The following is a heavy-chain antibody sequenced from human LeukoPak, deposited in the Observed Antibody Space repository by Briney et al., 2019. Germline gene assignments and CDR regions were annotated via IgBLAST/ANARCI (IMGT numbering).Heavy chain of an antibody. Sequence: GGSLRLSCAASGFTFSSYWMNWVRPAPGKGLEWVAVISYDGSNKYYADSVKGRFTISRDNSKNTLYLQMNSLRAEDTAVYYCASWKRIAAAGSDYWGQGTLVTVSS. CDR2: ISYDGSNK. J-gene: IGHJ4*02. V-gene: IGHV3-30-3*01. D-gene: IGHD6-13*01. CDR1: GFTFSSYW. CDR3: ASWKRIAAAGSDY.